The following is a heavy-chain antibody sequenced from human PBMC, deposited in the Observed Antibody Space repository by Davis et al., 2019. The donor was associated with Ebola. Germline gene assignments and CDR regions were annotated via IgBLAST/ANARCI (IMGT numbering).Heavy chain of an antibody. CDR1: GFTFSSYW. V-gene: IGHV3-7*01. CDR2: IKQDGSEK. J-gene: IGHJ4*02. D-gene: IGHD2-15*01. Sequence: PGGSLRLSCAASGFTFSSYWMSWVRQAPGKGLEWVANIKQDGSEKYYADSVKGRFTISRDNSKNTLYLQMNSLRAEDTAVYYCARARDIVVVVAATLDYWGQGTLVTVSS. CDR3: ARARDIVVVVAATLDY.